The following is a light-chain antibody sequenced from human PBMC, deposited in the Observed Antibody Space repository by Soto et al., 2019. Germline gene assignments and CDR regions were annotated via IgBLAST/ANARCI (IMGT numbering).Light chain of an antibody. CDR1: SSDVGGYNY. V-gene: IGLV2-8*01. CDR3: SSYAGSNPL. J-gene: IGLJ2*01. Sequence: QSALTQPPSASGSPGQSVTISCTGTSSDVGGYNYVSWYQQHPGKAPKLMIYEVSKRPSGVPDRFSGSKSGNTASLTVSGLQAEDEGDYYCSSYAGSNPLFGGGTKVTVL. CDR2: EVS.